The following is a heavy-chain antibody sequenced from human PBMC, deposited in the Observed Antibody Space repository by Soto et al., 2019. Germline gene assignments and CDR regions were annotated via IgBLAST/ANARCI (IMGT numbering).Heavy chain of an antibody. J-gene: IGHJ6*02. Sequence: ASVKVSCKASGYTFTSYYMHWVRQAPGQGLEWMGIINPSGGSTSYAQKFQGRVTLTRDTSTSTVYMELSSLRSEDTAVYYCAMPFYQSPDSGRFNYYYYGMDVWGQGTTVTVSS. CDR3: AMPFYQSPDSGRFNYYYYGMDV. CDR1: GYTFTSYY. V-gene: IGHV1-46*01. CDR2: INPSGGST. D-gene: IGHD5-12*01.